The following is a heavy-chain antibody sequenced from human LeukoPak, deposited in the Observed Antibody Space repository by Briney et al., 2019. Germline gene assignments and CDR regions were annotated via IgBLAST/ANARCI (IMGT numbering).Heavy chain of an antibody. Sequence: SETLSLTCTISGCSISSYYWSWIRQPPGKGLEWVGYIYYSGSTDYNPSLKSRVTISVDTSKNQFSLKLSSVTAADTALYYCARTPTTYTYGTFDSWGQGTLVTVSS. D-gene: IGHD5-18*01. CDR1: GCSISSYY. J-gene: IGHJ4*02. CDR2: IYYSGST. CDR3: ARTPTTYTYGTFDS. V-gene: IGHV4-59*01.